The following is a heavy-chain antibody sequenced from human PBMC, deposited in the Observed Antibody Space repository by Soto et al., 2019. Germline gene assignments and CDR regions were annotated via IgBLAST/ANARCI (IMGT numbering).Heavy chain of an antibody. CDR1: GFSFDNFA. CDR3: AKAYGSGGTYYAMAV. Sequence: GSLRLSCAASGFSFDNFAMSWVRQAPGKGLEWVSAISGSGDNTKFADSVKGRFTISRDNSRSTLYLQMNSLRADDTALYYCAKAYGSGGTYYAMAVWGQGTTVTVSS. D-gene: IGHD3-10*01. J-gene: IGHJ6*02. CDR2: ISGSGDNT. V-gene: IGHV3-23*01.